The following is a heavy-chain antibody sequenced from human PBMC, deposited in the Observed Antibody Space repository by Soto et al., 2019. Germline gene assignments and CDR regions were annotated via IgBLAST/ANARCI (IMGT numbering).Heavy chain of an antibody. V-gene: IGHV4-31*03. Sequence: TLGLSCTVSGGYIKGRGYYWTWIRQHPGKGLEWIGHIYYSGTTYYNPSLKSRVTISLDTSKNQFSLNLNSVTAADTAVYYCARDLGIAVAPRGAFDILVQRTMVPVSP. CDR1: GGYIKGRGYY. CDR3: ARDLGIAVAPRGAFDI. CDR2: IYYSGTT. J-gene: IGHJ3*02. D-gene: IGHD6-19*01.